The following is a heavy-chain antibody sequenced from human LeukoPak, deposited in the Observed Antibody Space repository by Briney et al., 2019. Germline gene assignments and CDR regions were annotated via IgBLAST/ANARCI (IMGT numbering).Heavy chain of an antibody. V-gene: IGHV3-7*01. CDR2: IKQGGSEK. J-gene: IGHJ4*02. CDR3: ARDKGGMVPFDY. CDR1: GFTFGTFW. D-gene: IGHD3-10*01. Sequence: PGGSLRLSCEASGFTFGTFWMSWVRQAPGKGLEWVANIKQGGSEKNYVDSVKGRFTIARDDAKNSLYLQMNSPRAEDTAVYFCARDKGGMVPFDYWGQGTLVTVSS.